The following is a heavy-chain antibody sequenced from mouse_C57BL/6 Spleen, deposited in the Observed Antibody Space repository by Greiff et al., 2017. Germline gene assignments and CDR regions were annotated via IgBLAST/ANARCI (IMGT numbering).Heavy chain of an antibody. J-gene: IGHJ3*01. CDR1: GFTFSSYA. CDR2: ISGGGSYT. D-gene: IGHD2-2*01. CDR3: ARPRGYDTWCAY. V-gene: IGHV5-4*01. Sequence: EVQGVESGGGLVKPGGSLKLSCAASGFTFSSYAMSWVRQTPEKRLEWVATISGGGSYTYYPANVQGRFTISRDTAKNNLYLQMSHRKYEDTAMYYCARPRGYDTWCAYWGQGTLVTVSA.